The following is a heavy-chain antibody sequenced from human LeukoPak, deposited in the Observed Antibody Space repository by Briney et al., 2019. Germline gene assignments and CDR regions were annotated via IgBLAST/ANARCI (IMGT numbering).Heavy chain of an antibody. Sequence: GGSLRLSCAASGFTFSSYGMHWVRQAPGKGLEWVAVISYDGSNKYYADSVKGRFTISRDNSKNTLYLQMNSLRAEDTAVYYCAKELGYSYGPNAFDIWGQGTMVTVSS. CDR2: ISYDGSNK. V-gene: IGHV3-30*18. CDR3: AKELGYSYGPNAFDI. D-gene: IGHD5-18*01. J-gene: IGHJ3*02. CDR1: GFTFSSYG.